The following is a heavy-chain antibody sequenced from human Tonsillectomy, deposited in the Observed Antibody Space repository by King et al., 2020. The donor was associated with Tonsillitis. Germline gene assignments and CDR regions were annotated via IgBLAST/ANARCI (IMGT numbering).Heavy chain of an antibody. D-gene: IGHD5-12*01. Sequence: QLQESGPGLVKPSETLSLTCTVSGGSISSSPYWWGWIRQPPGKGLEWIGSIYYSGSTYSNPSLKSRVTISADTSKNQFYLRLTSVTAADTAVYHCARRNGYGYIFNIWGQGTMVIVSS. CDR3: ARRNGYGYIFNI. V-gene: IGHV4-39*01. J-gene: IGHJ3*02. CDR1: GGSISSSPYW. CDR2: IYYSGST.